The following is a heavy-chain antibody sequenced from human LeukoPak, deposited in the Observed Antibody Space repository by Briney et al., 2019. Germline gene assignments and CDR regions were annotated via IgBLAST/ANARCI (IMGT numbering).Heavy chain of an antibody. CDR2: ISDSGGST. D-gene: IGHD3-22*01. J-gene: IGHJ4*02. CDR1: GFTFSSYV. CDR3: AKHDRSGYYYFDY. Sequence: GGSLRLSCAASGFTFSSYVMSSVRQAPGKGLEWVSAISDSGGSTYYADSMKGRFTISRDNSKNTLYLQMNSLRAEDTAVYYCAKHDRSGYYYFDYWGQGTLVTVSS. V-gene: IGHV3-23*01.